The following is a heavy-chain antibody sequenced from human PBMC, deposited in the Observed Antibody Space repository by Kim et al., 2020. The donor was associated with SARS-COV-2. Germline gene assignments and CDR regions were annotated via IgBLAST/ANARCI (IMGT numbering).Heavy chain of an antibody. CDR2: IHYSGKN. J-gene: IGHJ4*02. CDR3: ARKRADSSGFIDS. CDR1: GAAFDDYY. Sequence: SETLSLTCTVSGAAFDDYYWSWIRQPPGKGLEWIGYIHYSGKNNYNPSLQSRSTLSLDASRNQFSLTLNFVTAADSAVYYCARKRADSSGFIDSWGQGTLVTVSS. D-gene: IGHD3-22*01. V-gene: IGHV4-59*12.